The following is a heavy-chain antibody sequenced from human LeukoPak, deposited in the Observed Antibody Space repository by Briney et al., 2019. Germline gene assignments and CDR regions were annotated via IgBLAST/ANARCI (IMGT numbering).Heavy chain of an antibody. CDR2: IYYSGST. Sequence: SETLSLTCTVSGGSISSSSYYWGWIRQPPGKGLEWIGSIYYSGSTYYNPSLKSRVTISVDTSKDQFSLKLSSVTAADTAVYYCVVGDVWGKGTTVTVSS. V-gene: IGHV4-39*07. CDR1: GGSISSSSYY. CDR3: VVGDV. J-gene: IGHJ6*04.